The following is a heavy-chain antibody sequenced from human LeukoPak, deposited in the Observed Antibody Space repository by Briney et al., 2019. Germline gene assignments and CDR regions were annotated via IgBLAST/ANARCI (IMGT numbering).Heavy chain of an antibody. J-gene: IGHJ4*02. CDR1: GYSFTSYW. V-gene: IGHV5-51*01. D-gene: IGHD3-9*01. CDR2: IYPGDSDT. Sequence: GESLKISCKGSGYSFTSYWIGRVRQMPGKGLEWMGIIYPGDSDTRYSLSFQGQVTISADKSISTAYLQWSSLKASDTAMYYCARQVGYYDILTGFFDYWGQGTLVTVSS. CDR3: ARQVGYYDILTGFFDY.